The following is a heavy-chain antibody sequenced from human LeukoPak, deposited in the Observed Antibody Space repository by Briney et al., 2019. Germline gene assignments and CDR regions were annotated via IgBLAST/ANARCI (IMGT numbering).Heavy chain of an antibody. CDR2: ISGYNGNT. D-gene: IGHD2-2*01. V-gene: IGHV1-18*01. CDR1: GYTFTRYG. Sequence: ASVKVSCKASGYTFTRYGISWVRQAPGQGLEWMGWISGYNGNTNYAQKLQGRVTMTADTSTTTAYMELRSLRSDDTAVYYCARGYCSSATCRHFDYWGQGALVTVSS. CDR3: ARGYCSSATCRHFDY. J-gene: IGHJ4*02.